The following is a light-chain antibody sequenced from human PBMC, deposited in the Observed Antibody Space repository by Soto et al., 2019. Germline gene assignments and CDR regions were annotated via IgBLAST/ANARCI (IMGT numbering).Light chain of an antibody. Sequence: DVQVTQSLFTVSAPVGDRVIITCRASQSVSSWLAWYQQKPGKAPKLLIYRASSLESGVPSRFSGSGSGTEFTLTINSLQPDDFATYYCQQYNSYFQTFGQRAKVDVK. J-gene: IGKJ1*01. CDR3: QQYNSYFQT. CDR2: RAS. V-gene: IGKV1-5*03. CDR1: QSVSSW.